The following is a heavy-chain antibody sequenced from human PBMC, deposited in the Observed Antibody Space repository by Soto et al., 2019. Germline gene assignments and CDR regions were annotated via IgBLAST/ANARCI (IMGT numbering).Heavy chain of an antibody. V-gene: IGHV3-74*01. CDR3: ARGGAAGRGDAIDI. CDR2: INGDGTRA. D-gene: IGHD3-10*01. CDR1: GFTFRNQW. J-gene: IGHJ3*02. Sequence: EVQLEESGGGSVQLGASLRVSCVASGFTFRNQWMHWVRQVPGKGLVWVCRINGDGTRASYADFVKGRFTISRDNAQNLLFLQLNSLSVDATGVYHCARGGAAGRGDAIDIWGPGTTVAVSS.